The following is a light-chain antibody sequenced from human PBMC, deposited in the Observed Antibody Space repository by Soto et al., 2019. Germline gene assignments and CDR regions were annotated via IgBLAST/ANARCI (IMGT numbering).Light chain of an antibody. CDR2: DTS. CDR1: QSLTNSF. CDR3: QQYGTSEII. J-gene: IGKJ5*01. Sequence: EVVSTLLPSTLFLSPGEQATISCIASQSLTNSFIAWYQQRPGQAPRLLIYDTSSRASGITDRFSGSGSGTDFTLTISRLETEDFAVFYCQQYGTSEIIVGQGTRLEI. V-gene: IGKV3-20*01.